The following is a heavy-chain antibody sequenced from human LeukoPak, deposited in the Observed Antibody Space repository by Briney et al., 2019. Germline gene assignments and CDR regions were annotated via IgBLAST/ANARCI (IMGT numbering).Heavy chain of an antibody. V-gene: IGHV3-74*01. CDR2: INSDGSST. D-gene: IGHD2-15*01. CDR1: GFTFSSYW. Sequence: GGSLRLSCAASGFTFSSYWMHWVRQAPGKGLVWVSRINSDGSSTSYADSVKGRFTISRDNAKNTLYLQMSSLRVADTAVYYCARDQVELCSSGSCYVIDNWGPGTLVAVSS. CDR3: ARDQVELCSSGSCYVIDN. J-gene: IGHJ4*02.